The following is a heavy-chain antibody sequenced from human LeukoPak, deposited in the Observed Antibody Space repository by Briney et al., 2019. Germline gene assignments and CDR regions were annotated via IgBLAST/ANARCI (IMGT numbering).Heavy chain of an antibody. CDR3: ARGGDGYNNFGY. J-gene: IGHJ4*02. D-gene: IGHD5-24*01. Sequence: SVKVSCKASGGTFSSYAISWVRQAPGQGLEWMRRIIPILGIANYAQKFQGRVTITADKSTSTAYMELSSLRSEDTAVYYCARGGDGYNNFGYWGQGTLVTVSS. V-gene: IGHV1-69*04. CDR1: GGTFSSYA. CDR2: IIPILGIA.